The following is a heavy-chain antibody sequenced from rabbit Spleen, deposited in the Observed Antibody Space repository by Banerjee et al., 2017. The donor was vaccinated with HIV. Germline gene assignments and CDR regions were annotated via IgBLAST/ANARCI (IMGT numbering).Heavy chain of an antibody. Sequence: QQQLEESGGGLVKPGGTLTLTCKVSGIDFSSWYYMCWVRQAPGKGLELIGCIYLSSASTWYASWVNGRFTISRSTSLNTVDLKMTSLTVADTATYFCARDTGSSFSSYGMDLWGPGTLVTVS. CDR2: IYLSSAST. J-gene: IGHJ6*01. CDR1: GIDFSSWYY. D-gene: IGHD8-1*01. CDR3: ARDTGSSFSSYGMDL. V-gene: IGHV1S43*01.